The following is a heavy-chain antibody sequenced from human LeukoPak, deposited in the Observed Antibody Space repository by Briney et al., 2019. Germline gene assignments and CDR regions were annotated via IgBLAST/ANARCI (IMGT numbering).Heavy chain of an antibody. D-gene: IGHD1-26*01. CDR3: ARHSGSYAPRWFDP. CDR2: IYYSGST. J-gene: IGHJ5*02. CDR1: GGSFSGYY. Sequence: PSETLSLTCAVYGGSFSGYYWSWIRQPPGKGLEWIGSIYYSGSTYYNPSLKSRVTISVDTSKNQFSLKLSSVTAADTAVYYCARHSGSYAPRWFDPWGQGTLVTVSS. V-gene: IGHV4-34*01.